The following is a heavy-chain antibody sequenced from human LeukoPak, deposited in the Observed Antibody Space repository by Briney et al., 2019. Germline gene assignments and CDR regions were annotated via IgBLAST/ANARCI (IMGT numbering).Heavy chain of an antibody. CDR3: AKAPMVRGVGAMDV. V-gene: IGHV3-30*02. J-gene: IGHJ6*03. CDR1: GFTFSSYG. CDR2: IRYDGSNK. D-gene: IGHD3-10*01. Sequence: PGGSLRLSCAASGFTFSSYGMHWVRQAPGKGLEWVAFIRYDGSNKYYADSVKGRFTISRDNSKNTLYLQMNSLRAEDTAVYYCAKAPMVRGVGAMDVWGKGTTVTISS.